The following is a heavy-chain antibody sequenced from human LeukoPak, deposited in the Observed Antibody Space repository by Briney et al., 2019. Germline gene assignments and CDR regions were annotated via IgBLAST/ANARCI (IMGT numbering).Heavy chain of an antibody. CDR3: VRGLKAFDY. J-gene: IGHJ4*02. CDR2: VYYTGST. V-gene: IGHV4-59*02. CDR1: SGSVNYFY. Sequence: PSETLSLTCSVSSGSVNYFYWSWIQHPPGKGLEWIGYVYYTGSTNYRPSLKSRVTLSVDTSKNQLSLKLTSVTPADTAVYYCVRGLKAFDYWGQGALVTVSS.